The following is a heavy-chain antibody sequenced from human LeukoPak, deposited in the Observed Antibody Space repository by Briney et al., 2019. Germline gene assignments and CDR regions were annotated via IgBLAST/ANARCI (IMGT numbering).Heavy chain of an antibody. V-gene: IGHV1-8*01. CDR2: MNPNSGNT. J-gene: IGHJ3*02. CDR3: ARGRIPNYYGSGSYLDAFDI. CDR1: GYTFTSYD. Sequence: ASVKVSCKASGYTFTSYDINWVRQATGQGLEWMGWMNPNSGNTGYAQKFQGRVTMTRNTSISTAYMELSSLRSEDTAVYYCARGRIPNYYGSGSYLDAFDIWGQGTMVTVSS. D-gene: IGHD3-10*01.